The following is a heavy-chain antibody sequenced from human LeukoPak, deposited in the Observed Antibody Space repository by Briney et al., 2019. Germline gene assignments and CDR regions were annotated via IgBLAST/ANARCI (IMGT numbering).Heavy chain of an antibody. J-gene: IGHJ6*03. CDR1: GYTFTGYY. CDR2: IRGDNGGT. D-gene: IGHD3-3*01. CDR3: ARGLTVSIGNDFPYYYYYMDV. Sequence: ASVKVSCKASGYTFTGYYIHWVRRAPGQGLEWMGWIRGDNGGTNFAQKYRGRVTMTRDTSTTTAYMELSRLRSDDTAVYYCARGLTVSIGNDFPYYYYYMDVWGKGTTVTVS. V-gene: IGHV1-2*02.